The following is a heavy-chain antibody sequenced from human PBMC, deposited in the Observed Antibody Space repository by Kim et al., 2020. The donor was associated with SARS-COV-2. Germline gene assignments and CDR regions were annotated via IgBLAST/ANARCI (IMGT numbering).Heavy chain of an antibody. CDR3: ATYYGGSQYYFDY. Sequence: SETLSLTCTVSGGSVTSSPYYWGWIRQPPGKGLEWIGSLYYSGSAYYNPSLRSRGTISVDTSKNQFSLNLTSGTAADTAVYYCATYYGGSQYYFDYWGQGTLVTVSS. CDR2: LYYSGSA. V-gene: IGHV4-39*01. J-gene: IGHJ4*02. CDR1: GGSVTSSPYY. D-gene: IGHD4-17*01.